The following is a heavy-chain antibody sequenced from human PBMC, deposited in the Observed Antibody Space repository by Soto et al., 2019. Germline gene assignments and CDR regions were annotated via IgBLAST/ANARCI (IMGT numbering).Heavy chain of an antibody. CDR2: ISGSGAHT. CDR3: ANLGTGTTFASPRYYGMDV. V-gene: IGHV3-23*01. Sequence: PGGSLRLSCAASGFTFSSYAMSWVRQAPGKGLEWVSTISGSGAHTYYADSVKGRFTISRDNSKDTLYVQMNSLRAEDTAVYYCANLGTGTTFASPRYYGMDVWGQGTTVTVSS. D-gene: IGHD1-7*01. CDR1: GFTFSSYA. J-gene: IGHJ6*02.